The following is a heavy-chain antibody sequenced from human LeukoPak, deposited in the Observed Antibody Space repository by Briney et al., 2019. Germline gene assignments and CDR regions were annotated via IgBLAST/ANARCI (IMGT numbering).Heavy chain of an antibody. D-gene: IGHD6-13*01. CDR1: GFTFSSYE. V-gene: IGHV3-48*03. Sequence: GGSLRLSCAASGFTFSSYEMNWVRQAPGKGLEWVSYISSSGSTIYYADSVKGRLTISRDNAKNSLYLQMNSLRAEDTAVYYCARDVYSSRWYFDYWGQGTLVTVSS. CDR2: ISSSGSTI. J-gene: IGHJ4*02. CDR3: ARDVYSSRWYFDY.